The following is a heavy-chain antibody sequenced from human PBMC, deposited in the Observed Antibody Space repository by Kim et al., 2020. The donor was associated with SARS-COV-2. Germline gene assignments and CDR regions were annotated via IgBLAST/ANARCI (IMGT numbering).Heavy chain of an antibody. J-gene: IGHJ4*02. Sequence: GGSLRLSCAASGFTFSNAWMSWVRQAPGKGLEWVGRIKSKTDGGTTDYAAPVKGRFTISRDDSKNTLYLQMNSLKTEDTAVYYCTTDPPLINYYDSSGYYTWPDYWGQGTLVTVSS. CDR3: TTDPPLINYYDSSGYYTWPDY. V-gene: IGHV3-15*01. D-gene: IGHD3-22*01. CDR1: GFTFSNAW. CDR2: IKSKTDGGTT.